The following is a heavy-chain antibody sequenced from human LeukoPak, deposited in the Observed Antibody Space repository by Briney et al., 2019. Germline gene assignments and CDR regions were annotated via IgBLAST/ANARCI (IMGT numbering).Heavy chain of an antibody. J-gene: IGHJ4*02. CDR1: GFTFSSYA. D-gene: IGHD6-13*01. CDR3: ARLYSSIAAAGRYFDY. CDR2: ISGSGGST. Sequence: GGSLRLSCAASGFTFSSYAMSWVRQAPGKGLEWVSAISGSGGSTYYADSVKGRFTISRDNSKNTLYLQMNSLRAEDTAVYYCARLYSSIAAAGRYFDYWGQGTLVTVSS. V-gene: IGHV3-23*01.